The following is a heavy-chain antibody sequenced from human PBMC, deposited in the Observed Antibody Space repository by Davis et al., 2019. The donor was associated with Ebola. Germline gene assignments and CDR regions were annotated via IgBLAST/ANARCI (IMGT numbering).Heavy chain of an antibody. V-gene: IGHV4-59*12. CDR3: ARVAVTIYYYYYGMDV. CDR1: GGSISSYY. D-gene: IGHD4-11*01. CDR2: IYYSGST. J-gene: IGHJ6*02. Sequence: SETLSLTCTVSGGSISSYYWSWIRQPPGKGLEWIGYIYYSGSTNYNPSLKSRVTISVDTSKNQFSLKLSSVTAADTAVYYCARVAVTIYYYYYGMDVWGQGTTVTVSS.